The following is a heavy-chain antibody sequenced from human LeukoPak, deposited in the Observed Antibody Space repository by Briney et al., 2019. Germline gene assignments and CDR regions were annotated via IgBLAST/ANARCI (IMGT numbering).Heavy chain of an antibody. CDR3: ARGSVLIDH. Sequence: PGGSLRLFCAASGFSFSSYEMNWVRQAPAKGLEWLSYITGSGGTRSYADPVKGRFTISRDNAKNSVFLQMNSLRAEDTAVYYCARGSVLIDHWGQGTLVTVSS. CDR2: ITGSGGTR. V-gene: IGHV3-48*03. CDR1: GFSFSSYE. J-gene: IGHJ4*02. D-gene: IGHD6-6*01.